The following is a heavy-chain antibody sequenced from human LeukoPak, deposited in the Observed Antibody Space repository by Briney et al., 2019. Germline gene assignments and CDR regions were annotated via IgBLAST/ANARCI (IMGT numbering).Heavy chain of an antibody. CDR1: GGSISSSSYY. J-gene: IGHJ5*02. CDR2: IYYSGST. D-gene: IGHD6-13*01. CDR3: ARLRTVAAAGIIWFDP. Sequence: SETLSLTCTVSGGSISSSSYYWGWIRQPPGKGLEWIGSIYYSGSTYYNPSLKSRVTISVDTSKNQFSLKLSSVTAADTAVYHCARLRTVAAAGIIWFDPWGQGTLVTVSS. V-gene: IGHV4-39*01.